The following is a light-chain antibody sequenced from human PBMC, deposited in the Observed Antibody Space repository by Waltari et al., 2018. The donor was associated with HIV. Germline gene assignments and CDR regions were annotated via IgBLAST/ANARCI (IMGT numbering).Light chain of an antibody. J-gene: IGLJ1*01. V-gene: IGLV1-47*01. CDR1: SSDIGSNY. CDR3: AAWDVSLRGAYV. CDR2: RNN. Sequence: QSVLTQPPSASGTPGPRVTISCSGASSDIGSNYVYRYQQLPGTAPKLLIYRNNQRPSGVPDRFSGSKSGTSASLAISGLRSEDEADYYCAAWDVSLRGAYVFGTGTKVAVL.